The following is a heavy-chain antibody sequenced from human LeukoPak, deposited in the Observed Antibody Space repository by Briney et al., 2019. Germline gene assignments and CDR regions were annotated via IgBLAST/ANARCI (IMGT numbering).Heavy chain of an antibody. D-gene: IGHD4-17*01. CDR3: ARGRTTDFDY. V-gene: IGHV4-59*01. CDR2: IYYSGST. Sequence: PSETLSLTCTVSGGSISSYYWSWIRQPPGKGLEWIGHIYYSGSTNYNPSLKSRVTISVDTSKNQFSLKLSSVTAADTAVYYCARGRTTDFDYWGQGTLVTVSS. CDR1: GGSISSYY. J-gene: IGHJ4*02.